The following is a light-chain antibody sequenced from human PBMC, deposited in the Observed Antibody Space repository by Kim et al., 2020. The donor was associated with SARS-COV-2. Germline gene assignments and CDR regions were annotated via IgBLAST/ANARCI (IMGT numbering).Light chain of an antibody. CDR1: RDISFL. V-gene: IGKV1-27*01. J-gene: IGKJ1*01. Sequence: DIQMTQSPSSLSASVGDRVTITCRASRDISFLLAWYQHKPGASPNLLVHSASMLQSGVPSRFSASGSGTDFTLTISGLQPEDVATYYCQRYNSAPPAFGQGTKVEIK. CDR2: SAS. CDR3: QRYNSAPPA.